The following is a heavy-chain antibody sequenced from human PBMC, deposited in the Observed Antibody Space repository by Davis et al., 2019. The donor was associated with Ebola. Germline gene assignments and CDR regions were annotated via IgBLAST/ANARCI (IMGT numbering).Heavy chain of an antibody. D-gene: IGHD3-3*01. CDR3: VKDEIPDTFWRLDC. J-gene: IGHJ4*02. Sequence: GESLKISCAASGFTFSSYAMRWVRQAAGKGLEWVSAISGSGGSTYYADSVKGRFTISRDNSRNTVYLHMNSLRAEDTALYYCVKDEIPDTFWRLDCWGQGTLVTVSS. V-gene: IGHV3-23*01. CDR2: ISGSGGST. CDR1: GFTFSSYA.